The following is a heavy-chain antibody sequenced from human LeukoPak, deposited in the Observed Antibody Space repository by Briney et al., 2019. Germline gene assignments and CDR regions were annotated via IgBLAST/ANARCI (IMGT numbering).Heavy chain of an antibody. CDR3: ARRDSSGWNAFDI. D-gene: IGHD6-19*01. Sequence: ASVKVSCKASGYTFTNYYIHWVRQAPGQGLEWMGIINPSGGSTSYAQKFQGRVTMTRDMSTSTVYMELSSLRSEDTAVYYCARRDSSGWNAFDICGQGTMVTVSS. J-gene: IGHJ3*02. V-gene: IGHV1-46*01. CDR2: INPSGGST. CDR1: GYTFTNYY.